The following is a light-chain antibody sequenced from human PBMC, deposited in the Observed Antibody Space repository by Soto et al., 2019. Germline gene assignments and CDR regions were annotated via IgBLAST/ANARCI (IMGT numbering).Light chain of an antibody. CDR1: QGISSA. J-gene: IGKJ3*01. CDR2: DAS. CDR3: QQFDDYPFT. Sequence: IQMTQSPSSLSASFGDSVTITCRASQGISSALAWYQQTPGRAPKLLIYDASTLESGVPSRFRGSRSGTDFTLTVSSLQPEDFETYYCQQFDDYPFTFGPGTKVDIK. V-gene: IGKV1D-13*01.